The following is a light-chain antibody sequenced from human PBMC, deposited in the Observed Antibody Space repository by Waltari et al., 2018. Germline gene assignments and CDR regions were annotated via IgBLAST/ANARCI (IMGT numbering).Light chain of an antibody. CDR2: GVT. CDR1: SSELGALND. V-gene: IGLV2-14*03. Sequence: SALTQPASVSGSPGQSITISCTGTSSELGALNDISWYQQHPGEGPKLIIYGVTKRPSGVSNRFSGSKSGNTASLTISGLQADDEAEYFCSSYTDTNTLHVVFGGGTKLSVL. J-gene: IGLJ2*01. CDR3: SSYTDTNTLHVV.